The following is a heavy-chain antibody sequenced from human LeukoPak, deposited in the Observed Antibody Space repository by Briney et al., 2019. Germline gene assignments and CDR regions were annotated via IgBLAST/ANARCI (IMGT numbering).Heavy chain of an antibody. CDR3: ARAGVNGLLWFGLQLDRYYMDV. V-gene: IGHV1-8*01. J-gene: IGHJ6*03. CDR1: GYTFTSYD. Sequence: SVKVSCKASGYTFTSYDINWVRQATGQGLEWMGWMNPNSGNTGYAQKFQGRVTMTRNTSISTAYMELSSLRSDDTAVYYCARAGVNGLLWFGLQLDRYYMDVWGKGTTVTISS. CDR2: MNPNSGNT. D-gene: IGHD3-10*01.